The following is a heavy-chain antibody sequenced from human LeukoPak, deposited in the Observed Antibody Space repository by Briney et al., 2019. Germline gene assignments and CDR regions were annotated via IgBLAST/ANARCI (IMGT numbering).Heavy chain of an antibody. CDR1: GFTFTTYW. D-gene: IGHD3-22*01. V-gene: IGHV3-53*01. CDR3: ARDGADNSGYYFGSV. CDR2: IYSGGSP. J-gene: IGHJ3*01. Sequence: AGGSLRLSCAASGFTFTTYWMGWVRQAPGKGLEWVSVIYSGGSPDYADSAKGRFTISSDNSENTLYLQMNSLRVEDTAVYYCARDGADNSGYYFGSVWGQGTMVTVSS.